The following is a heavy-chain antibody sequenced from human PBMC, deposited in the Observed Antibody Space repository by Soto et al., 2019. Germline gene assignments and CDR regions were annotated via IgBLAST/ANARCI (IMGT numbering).Heavy chain of an antibody. CDR1: GFTFNSYA. CDR2: VTGNGGAT. J-gene: IGHJ2*01. D-gene: IGHD3-22*01. Sequence: GGSLRLSCAASGFTFNSYAMSWVRQAPGKGLEWVSTVTGNGGATYYADSVKGRFTISRDNSKNTLYLQMNSLRAGDTAVYYCAKDGTMTTRLPYYYLDLWGRGTLVIVSS. V-gene: IGHV3-23*01. CDR3: AKDGTMTTRLPYYYLDL.